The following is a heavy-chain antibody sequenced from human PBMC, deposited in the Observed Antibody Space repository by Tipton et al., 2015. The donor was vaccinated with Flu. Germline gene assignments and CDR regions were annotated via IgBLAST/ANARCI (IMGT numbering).Heavy chain of an antibody. J-gene: IGHJ4*02. CDR2: ISSSGSTI. Sequence: AVSGFTFSSYEMNWVRQAPGKGLEWVSYISSSGSTIHYADSVKGRFTISRDNAKNSLYLQMNSLRAEDTAVYYCARALGSGYDFCYWGQGTLVTVSS. D-gene: IGHD5-12*01. CDR1: GFTFSSYE. CDR3: ARALGSGYDFCY. V-gene: IGHV3-48*03.